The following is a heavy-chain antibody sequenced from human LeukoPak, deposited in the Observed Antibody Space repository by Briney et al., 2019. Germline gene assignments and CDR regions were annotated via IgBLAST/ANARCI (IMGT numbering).Heavy chain of an antibody. CDR3: ARGPYSGHTFNI. V-gene: IGHV4-34*01. Sequence: PSETLSLTCAVSGGSFSGYYWSWIRQPPGKGLEWIGEINHSGSTNYNPSLKSRVPISGDTSKNQFSLKLSSVTAADTAVYYCARGPYSGHTFNIWGQGTMVTVSS. CDR2: INHSGST. CDR1: GGSFSGYY. J-gene: IGHJ3*02. D-gene: IGHD5-12*01.